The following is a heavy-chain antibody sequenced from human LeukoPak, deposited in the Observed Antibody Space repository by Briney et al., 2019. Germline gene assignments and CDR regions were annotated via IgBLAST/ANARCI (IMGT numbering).Heavy chain of an antibody. CDR2: ISNNSGYK. V-gene: IGHV3-21*01. CDR3: ARGLSWTVDY. J-gene: IGHJ4*02. CDR1: GFTFSSYS. D-gene: IGHD3/OR15-3a*01. Sequence: GGSLRLSCAASGFTFSSYSMNWVRQTPGKGLEWVSSISNNSGYKYYADSVKGRFTISRDNAKNSLYLQMNILRAEDTAVYYCARGLSWTVDYWGQGTLVTVCS.